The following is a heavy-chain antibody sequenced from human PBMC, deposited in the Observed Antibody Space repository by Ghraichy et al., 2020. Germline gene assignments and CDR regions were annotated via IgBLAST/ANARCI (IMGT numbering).Heavy chain of an antibody. J-gene: IGHJ4*02. Sequence: GESLNISCEASGFIFSSYAMKWVRQAPGKGLESVSFISPSGTSIYYADSVKGRFTISRDNARNSLFLQMNSLRDEDTALYYCARRSCATTSYPVDYWGQGTLVTVSS. D-gene: IGHD2-2*01. CDR3: ARRSCATTSYPVDY. V-gene: IGHV3-48*02. CDR1: GFIFSSYA. CDR2: ISPSGTSI.